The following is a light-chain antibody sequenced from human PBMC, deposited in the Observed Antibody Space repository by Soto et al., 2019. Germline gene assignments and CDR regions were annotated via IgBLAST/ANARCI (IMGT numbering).Light chain of an antibody. V-gene: IGKV1-5*03. CDR1: QTISSW. J-gene: IGKJ1*01. CDR2: KAS. CDR3: QHYYSYSEA. Sequence: DIQMTQSPSTLSGSVGDRVTITCRASQTISSWLAWYQQKPGKAPKLLIYKASTLKSGVPSMFSGSGSWTEFTLTISSLQPDDFATYYCQHYYSYSEAFGQGTKVELK.